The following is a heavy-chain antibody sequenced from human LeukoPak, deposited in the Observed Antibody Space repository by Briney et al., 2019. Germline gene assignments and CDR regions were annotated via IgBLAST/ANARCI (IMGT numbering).Heavy chain of an antibody. J-gene: IGHJ4*02. D-gene: IGHD1-1*01. V-gene: IGHV3-7*01. CDR3: ASGWYHFY. Sequence: GGSLRLSCAASGFTFSRHWMSWVRQAPGKGLEWVANIKQDGSQKFYVDSVKGRFTISRDNAKNSLYLQMNSLRAEDTAVYYCASGWYHFYWGPGTLVTVSS. CDR1: GFTFSRHW. CDR2: IKQDGSQK.